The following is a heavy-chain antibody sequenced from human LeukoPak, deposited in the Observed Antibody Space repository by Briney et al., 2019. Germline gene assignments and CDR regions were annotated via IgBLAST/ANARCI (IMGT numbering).Heavy chain of an antibody. CDR1: GFTVSSNY. CDR3: ARDSVVGSLAFDI. V-gene: IGHV3-53*04. Sequence: GGSLRLSCAASGFTVSSNYMSWVRQAPGKGLEWVSVIYSGGSTYYADSVKGRFTISGHNSKNTLYLQMNSLRAEDTAVYYCARDSVVGSLAFDIWGQGTMVTVSS. D-gene: IGHD2-15*01. J-gene: IGHJ3*02. CDR2: IYSGGST.